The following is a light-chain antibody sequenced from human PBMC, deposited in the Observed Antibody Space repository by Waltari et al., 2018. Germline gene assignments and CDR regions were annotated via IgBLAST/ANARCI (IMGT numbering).Light chain of an antibody. CDR2: VNSDGSH. J-gene: IGLJ3*02. V-gene: IGLV4-69*01. Sequence: QLALTQSPCASPSLRAPVTLTRTLTCWHSSNVVAWPHQQPEKGPRYLMKVNSDGSHTKGDGIPDHFSGSSSGAERYLTISSLQSDDEADYYCQTWGTGIWVFGGGTRLTVL. CDR3: QTWGTGIWV. CDR1: CWHSSNV.